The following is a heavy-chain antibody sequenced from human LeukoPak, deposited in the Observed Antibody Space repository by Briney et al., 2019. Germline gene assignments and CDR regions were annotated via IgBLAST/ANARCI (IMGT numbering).Heavy chain of an antibody. CDR2: ISSSSSYI. CDR3: AREGSYYYDSSGIAPFDI. Sequence: TGGSLRLSCAASGFTLSSYSMNWVRQAPGKGLEWASSISSSSSYIYYADSVKGRFTISRDNAKNSLYLQMNSLRAEDTAVYYCAREGSYYYDSSGIAPFDIWGQGTMVTVSS. D-gene: IGHD3-22*01. V-gene: IGHV3-21*01. CDR1: GFTLSSYS. J-gene: IGHJ3*02.